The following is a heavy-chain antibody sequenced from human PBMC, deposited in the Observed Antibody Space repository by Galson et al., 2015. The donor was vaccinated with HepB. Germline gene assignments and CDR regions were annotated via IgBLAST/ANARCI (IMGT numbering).Heavy chain of an antibody. Sequence: ISGDSVSSNSAAWNWIRQSPSRGLEWLGRTYYRSKWYNDYAVSVKSRITINPDTSKNQFSLQLNSVTPEDTAVYYCARDRPRYCSGGSCYINWFDPWGQGTLVTVSS. CDR2: TYYRSKWYN. CDR1: GDSVSSNSAA. J-gene: IGHJ5*02. V-gene: IGHV6-1*01. D-gene: IGHD2-15*01. CDR3: ARDRPRYCSGGSCYINWFDP.